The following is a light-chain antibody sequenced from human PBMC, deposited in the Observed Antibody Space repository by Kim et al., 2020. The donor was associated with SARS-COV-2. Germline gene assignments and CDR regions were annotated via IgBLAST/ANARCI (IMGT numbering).Light chain of an antibody. J-gene: IGLJ3*02. V-gene: IGLV3-19*01. CDR1: SLRSQY. CDR2: GRN. Sequence: ALGKTDRIKCEGDSLRSQYATRYQQKPGQAPVVVIYGRNDRLAGIPDRFSGSSAGDTASLTINGDQAEDEADYYCNSRDRSTNQLVFGGGTQLTVL. CDR3: NSRDRSTNQLV.